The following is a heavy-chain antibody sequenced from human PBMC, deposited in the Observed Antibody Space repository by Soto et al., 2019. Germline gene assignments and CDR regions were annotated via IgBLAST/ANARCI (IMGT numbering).Heavy chain of an antibody. CDR2: ISRGSTTM. CDR3: ARDREYGCGGNCYETGADS. Sequence: EVQVVESGGGLVRPGGSLRLSCVTSGFSFSSYTMHWVRQAPGRGLEWVSDISRGSTTMSYRDSVKGRFSVSRDNAKKALYLQRNMLRAEDTAVYSCARDREYGCGGNCYETGADSWGQGTLVTVSS. D-gene: IGHD2-15*01. V-gene: IGHV3-48*01. J-gene: IGHJ4*02. CDR1: GFSFSSYT.